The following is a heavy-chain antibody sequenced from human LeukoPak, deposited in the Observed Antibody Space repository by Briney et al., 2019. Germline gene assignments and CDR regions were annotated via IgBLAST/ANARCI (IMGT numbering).Heavy chain of an antibody. V-gene: IGHV3-66*01. CDR1: GFTVSSNY. D-gene: IGHD2-15*01. CDR3: ARELVVDDAFDI. J-gene: IGHJ3*02. Sequence: GGSLRLSCAASGFTVSSNYMSWVRQAPGKGLEWVSVIYSGGSTYYADSVKGRFTISRDNSKNTLYLQMNSLRPEDTAVYYCARELVVDDAFDIWGQGTMVTVSS. CDR2: IYSGGST.